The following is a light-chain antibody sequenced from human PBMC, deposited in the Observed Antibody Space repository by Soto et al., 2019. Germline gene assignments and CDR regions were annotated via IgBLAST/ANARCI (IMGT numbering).Light chain of an antibody. Sequence: DIQMTQSPSTLSGSVGDRVTITCRASQTISSWLAWYQQKPGKAPKLLIYKASTLKSGVPSRFGGSGSGTEFTLTISSLQPDDFPTYYCQHYNSYSEAFGQGTKADIK. CDR3: QHYNSYSEA. CDR1: QTISSW. V-gene: IGKV1-5*03. J-gene: IGKJ1*01. CDR2: KAS.